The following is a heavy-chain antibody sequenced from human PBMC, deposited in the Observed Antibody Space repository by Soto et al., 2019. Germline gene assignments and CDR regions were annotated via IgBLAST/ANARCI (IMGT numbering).Heavy chain of an antibody. D-gene: IGHD6-6*01. Sequence: SETLSLACTVSGGSITSSHYYWVWIRQPPGKGLEWIGAIYYGGTTHYNSSLKSRVTMSVDTSKNQFSLMLDSVTASDTAVYYCARLAAPYYHYHYMDVWGKGTTVTVSS. CDR3: ARLAAPYYHYHYMDV. CDR2: IYYGGTT. V-gene: IGHV4-39*01. J-gene: IGHJ6*03. CDR1: GGSITSSHYY.